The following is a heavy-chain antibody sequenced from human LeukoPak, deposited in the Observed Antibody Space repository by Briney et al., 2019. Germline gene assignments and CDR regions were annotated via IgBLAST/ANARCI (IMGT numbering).Heavy chain of an antibody. J-gene: IGHJ4*02. CDR3: AKIEAAGLFDY. V-gene: IGHV3-30*18. CDR1: GFTFSSYG. D-gene: IGHD6-13*01. CDR2: ISYDGSNK. Sequence: GRSLRFSCAASGFTFSSYGMHWVRQAPGNGLEWVAVISYDGSNKYYADSVKGRFTISRDNSKNTLYLQMNSLRAEDTAVYYCAKIEAAGLFDYWGQGTLVTVSS.